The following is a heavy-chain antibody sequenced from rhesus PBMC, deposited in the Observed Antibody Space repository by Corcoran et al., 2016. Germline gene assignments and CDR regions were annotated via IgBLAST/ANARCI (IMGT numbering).Heavy chain of an antibody. CDR3: ATQGLFY. CDR2: VNPEVGEA. CDR1: GYTFTAYD. V-gene: IGHV1-111*02. D-gene: IGHD3-28*01. J-gene: IGHJ4*01. Sequence: EVQLVQSGAEVKKPGASVKISCKASGYTFTAYDLHWERQATGKGLEWMGRVNPEVGEAIHAQRCQDRVTITADTSTDTAYMELSSLRSEDTAVYYCATQGLFYWGRGVLVTVSS.